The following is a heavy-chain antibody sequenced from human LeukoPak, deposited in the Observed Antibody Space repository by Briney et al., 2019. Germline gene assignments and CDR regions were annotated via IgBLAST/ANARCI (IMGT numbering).Heavy chain of an antibody. CDR3: ARRTTMVRGVPRGFDY. CDR1: GGSISSSSYY. D-gene: IGHD3-10*01. J-gene: IGHJ4*02. V-gene: IGHV4-39*01. CDR2: IYYSGST. Sequence: SETLSLTCTVSGGSISSSSYYWGWIRQPPGKGLEWIGSIYYSGSTYYNPSLKSRVTISVDTSKNHFSLKLSSVTAADTAVYYCARRTTMVRGVPRGFDYWGQGTLVTVSS.